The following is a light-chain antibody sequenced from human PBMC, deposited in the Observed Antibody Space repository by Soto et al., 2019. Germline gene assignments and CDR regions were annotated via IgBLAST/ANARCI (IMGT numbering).Light chain of an antibody. J-gene: IGKJ1*01. V-gene: IGKV3D-15*01. Sequence: IVLTQSPATLSVSPGERATLSCRASQSVSSNLAWHQQRPGQAPRLLIYGASTRATGVPARFSGGGSGTDFTLTISRLEPEDFAVFYCQQYGDSPRTFGQGTKVDIK. CDR1: QSVSSN. CDR3: QQYGDSPRT. CDR2: GAS.